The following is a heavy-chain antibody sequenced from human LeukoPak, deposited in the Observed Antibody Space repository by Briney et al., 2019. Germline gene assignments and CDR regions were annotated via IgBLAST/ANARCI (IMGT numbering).Heavy chain of an antibody. J-gene: IGHJ4*02. D-gene: IGHD5-12*01. V-gene: IGHV3-23*01. Sequence: EGSLRLSCAASGFSFNNYAMSWVRQAPGKGLEWVSIIIGSSGSTFYADSVKGRFTISRDNSKNTLYLQMNSLRVEDTAVYYCAKGGYDYVEVAYFDFWGQGTLVTVSS. CDR1: GFSFNNYA. CDR3: AKGGYDYVEVAYFDF. CDR2: IIGSSGST.